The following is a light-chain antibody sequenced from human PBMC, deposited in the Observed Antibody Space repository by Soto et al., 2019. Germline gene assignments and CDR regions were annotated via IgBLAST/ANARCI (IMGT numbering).Light chain of an antibody. V-gene: IGKV1-8*01. CDR3: LQSYSTPVT. CDR1: QGISSY. CDR2: AAS. J-gene: IGKJ1*01. Sequence: AIRMTQSPSSLSASTGDRVTISCRASQGISSYLAWYQKKPGKAPKLLIYAASTLQSGVPSRFSGSGSGTDFTLTISSLQPEDFATYYCLQSYSTPVTFGQGTKVDIK.